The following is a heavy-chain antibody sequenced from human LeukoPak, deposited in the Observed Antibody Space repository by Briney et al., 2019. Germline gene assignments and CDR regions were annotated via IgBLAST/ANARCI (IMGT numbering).Heavy chain of an antibody. CDR2: IKSKTDGGTT. Sequence: GGSLRLSCAASGFTFSNAWMSWVRQAPGKGLEWVGRIKSKTDGGTTDYAAPVKGRFTISRDDSKNTLYLQMNSLKTEDTAVYYCTTTGGYYDILTGYQYWGQGTLVTVSS. V-gene: IGHV3-15*01. J-gene: IGHJ4*02. CDR3: TTTGGYYDILTGYQY. D-gene: IGHD3-9*01. CDR1: GFTFSNAW.